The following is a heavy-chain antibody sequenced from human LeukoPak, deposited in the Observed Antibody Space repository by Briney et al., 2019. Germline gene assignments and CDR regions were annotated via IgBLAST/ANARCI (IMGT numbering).Heavy chain of an antibody. Sequence: GGSLRLSCAPSGFTVSSNYMNWVRQAPGKGLEWVSVIYRSGSTYYADSVKGRFTISRDHSKNTLYLQMNSLRAEDTAVYYCARVSGYSGYDTLDYWGQGTLVTVSS. V-gene: IGHV3-66*01. D-gene: IGHD5-12*01. CDR3: ARVSGYSGYDTLDY. CDR1: GFTVSSNY. J-gene: IGHJ4*02. CDR2: IYRSGST.